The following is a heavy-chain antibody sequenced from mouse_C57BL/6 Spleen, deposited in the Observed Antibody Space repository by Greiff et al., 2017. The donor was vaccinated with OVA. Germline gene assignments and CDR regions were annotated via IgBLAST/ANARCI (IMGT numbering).Heavy chain of an antibody. J-gene: IGHJ3*01. V-gene: IGHV5-4*03. D-gene: IGHD2-2*01. CDR1: GFTFSSYA. CDR2: ISDGGSYT. CDR3: ARPPYGYDAWCAY. Sequence: EVKVEESGGGLVKPGGSLKLSCAASGFTFSSYAMSWVRQTPEKRLEWVATISDGGSYTYYPDNVKGRFTISRDNAKNNLYLQMSHLKSEDTARYYCARPPYGYDAWCAYWGQGTLVTVSA.